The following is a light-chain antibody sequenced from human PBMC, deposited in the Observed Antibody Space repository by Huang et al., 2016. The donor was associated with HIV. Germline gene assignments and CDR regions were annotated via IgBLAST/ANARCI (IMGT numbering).Light chain of an antibody. J-gene: IGKJ4*01. CDR2: AAS. Sequence: IQMTQSLFSLSASVGASVTIACRASQDIRNSLAWYQQKPGKAPNIHLYAASRLESGVPSRCSGGGSGSYYTLTVSVLQPEDFATYYCQQYYTPPLTFGGGTKVEIK. CDR1: QDIRNS. CDR3: QQYYTPPLT. V-gene: IGKV1-NL1*01.